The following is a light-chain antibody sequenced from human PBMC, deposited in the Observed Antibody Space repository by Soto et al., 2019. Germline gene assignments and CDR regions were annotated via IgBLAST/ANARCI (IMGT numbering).Light chain of an antibody. Sequence: DIPMTQSPSSLSASVGDRVTITCQASQDISHYLNWYQQKPGKAPKLLIYDAFNLETGVPSRFSGSGSGTDFTFTTSRLQPEDIATYYCQQYDSLPRTFGQGNKVEIK. CDR3: QQYDSLPRT. V-gene: IGKV1-33*01. J-gene: IGKJ1*01. CDR1: QDISHY. CDR2: DAF.